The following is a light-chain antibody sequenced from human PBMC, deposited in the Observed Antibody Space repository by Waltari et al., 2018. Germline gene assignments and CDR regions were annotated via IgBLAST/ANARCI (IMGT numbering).Light chain of an antibody. V-gene: IGKV1D-16*01. CDR2: ATS. Sequence: IQVTQSPSSLSASVGDRVTITCRASQGITRWLAWYQQKPEEAPKSLIYATSSLQSGVPSRFSGSGSGTDFNLTINNLQPEDFATYYFQQYNIFPLTFGGGTKVEIK. CDR3: QQYNIFPLT. J-gene: IGKJ4*01. CDR1: QGITRW.